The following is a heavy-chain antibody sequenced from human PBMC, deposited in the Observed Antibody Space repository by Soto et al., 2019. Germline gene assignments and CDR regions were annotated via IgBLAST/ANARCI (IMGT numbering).Heavy chain of an antibody. Sequence: SETLSLTCAVYGGSSSGYYWSWIRQPPGKGLEWIGEINHSGSTNYNPSLKSRVTISVDTSKNQFSLKLSSVTAADTAVYYCARCYYGSGSYYSKYNWFDPWGQGTLVTVSS. J-gene: IGHJ5*02. CDR1: GGSSSGYY. CDR3: ARCYYGSGSYYSKYNWFDP. V-gene: IGHV4-34*01. CDR2: INHSGST. D-gene: IGHD3-10*01.